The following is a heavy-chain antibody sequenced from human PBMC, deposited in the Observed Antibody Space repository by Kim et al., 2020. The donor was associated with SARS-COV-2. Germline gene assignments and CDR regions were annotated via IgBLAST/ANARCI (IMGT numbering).Heavy chain of an antibody. V-gene: IGHV3-53*01. J-gene: IGHJ4*02. CDR1: GFTVSSNY. Sequence: GGSLRLSCAASGFTVSSNYMSWVRQAPGKGLEWVSVIYSGGSTYYADSVKGRSTISRDNSKNTLYLQMNSLRAEDTAGYYCAKGMGGSPGDYWGQGTLVTVSS. CDR3: AKGMGGSPGDY. D-gene: IGHD3-16*01. CDR2: IYSGGST.